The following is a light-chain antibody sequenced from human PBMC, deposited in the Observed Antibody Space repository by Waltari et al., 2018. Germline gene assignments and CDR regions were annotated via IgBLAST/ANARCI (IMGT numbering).Light chain of an antibody. CDR1: STDGGCYNY. Sequence: QSALTQPASVSGSPGQSITISCTGTSTDGGCYNYVSWYQQHPGKAPKVMIYDVSDRPSGVSNRFSGSKSGNTASLTISGLQAEDESDYYCSSYTSSSTWVFGGGTKLTVL. CDR3: SSYTSSSTWV. J-gene: IGLJ3*02. CDR2: DVS. V-gene: IGLV2-14*03.